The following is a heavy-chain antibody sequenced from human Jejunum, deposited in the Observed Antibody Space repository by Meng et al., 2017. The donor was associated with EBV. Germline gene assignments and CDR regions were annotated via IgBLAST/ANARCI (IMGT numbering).Heavy chain of an antibody. CDR3: ARDFLWAFDY. CDR1: GDSISNNGDS. Sequence: QVQVQQAGPGLVEPSQTLYRPCAISGDSISNNGDSWNWIRQSPSRGLEWLGRTYYRSKWGDDYAESVKSRITINPDTSKNQFSLQLNSVTPEDTAVYFCARDFLWAFDYWGQGTLVTVSS. CDR2: TYYRSKWGD. J-gene: IGHJ4*02. V-gene: IGHV6-1*01. D-gene: IGHD2/OR15-2a*01.